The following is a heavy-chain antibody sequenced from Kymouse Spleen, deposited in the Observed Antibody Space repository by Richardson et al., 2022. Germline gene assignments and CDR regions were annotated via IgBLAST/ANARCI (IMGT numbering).Heavy chain of an antibody. CDR2: ISWNSGSI. CDR3: AKGYYDFWSGFDY. J-gene: IGHJ4*02. V-gene: IGHV3-9*01. CDR1: GFTFDDYA. D-gene: IGHD3-3*01. Sequence: EVQLVESGGGLVQPGRSLRLSCAASGFTFDDYAMHWVRQAPGKGLEWVSGISWNSGSIGYADSVKGRFTISRDNAKNSLYLQMNSLRAEDTALYYCAKGYYDFWSGFDYWGQGTLVTVSS.